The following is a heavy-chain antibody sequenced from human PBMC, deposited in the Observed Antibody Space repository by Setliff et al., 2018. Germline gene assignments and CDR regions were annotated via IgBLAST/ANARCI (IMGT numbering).Heavy chain of an antibody. CDR1: GFTFSDYY. CDR3: AKDRLTIATLDY. V-gene: IGHV3-11*01. CDR2: ITRSGDAM. D-gene: IGHD4-4*01. J-gene: IGHJ4*02. Sequence: PGGSLRLSCAASGFTFSDYYMSWIRQAPGRGLEWVSYITRSGDAMYYTDSVKGRFTISRDNAKNSLYLQLSSLRAEDTAIYFCAKDRLTIATLDYWGQGTLVTVSS.